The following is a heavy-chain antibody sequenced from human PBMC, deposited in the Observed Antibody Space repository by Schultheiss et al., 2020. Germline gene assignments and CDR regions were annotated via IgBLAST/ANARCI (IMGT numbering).Heavy chain of an antibody. Sequence: SETLSLTCTVSGGSVSSGSYYWSWIRQPPGKGLEWIGEINHSGSTNYNPSLKSRVTISVDTSKNQFSLNLNSVTAADTAVYYCASARSGIAAAGTRGDYWGQGTLVTGSS. V-gene: IGHV4-61*01. J-gene: IGHJ4*02. CDR2: INHSGST. D-gene: IGHD6-13*01. CDR3: ASARSGIAAAGTRGDY. CDR1: GGSVSSGSYY.